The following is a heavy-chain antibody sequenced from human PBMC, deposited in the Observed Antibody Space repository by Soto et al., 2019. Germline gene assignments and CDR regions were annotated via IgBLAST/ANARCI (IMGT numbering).Heavy chain of an antibody. CDR1: GFDSSTCP. Sequence: AXGARRLSCSPAGFDSSTCPMNWIRQAPGKRLEWVSGIRAGGQITDYADSVRGRVSISRDNSKNTVFLHMRSLRPEDTAIYYCAKNRIEAAHDSFDFWGQGTTVT. V-gene: IGHV3-23*01. CDR3: AKNRIEAAHDSFDF. J-gene: IGHJ3*01. D-gene: IGHD6-13*01. CDR2: IRAGGQIT.